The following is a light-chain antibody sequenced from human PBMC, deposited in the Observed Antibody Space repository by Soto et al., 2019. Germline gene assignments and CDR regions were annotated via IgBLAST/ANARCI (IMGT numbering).Light chain of an antibody. CDR3: QQYYLTPFS. CDR2: WAS. CDR1: QSVLYSSNNKNY. V-gene: IGKV4-1*01. Sequence: DIVKTQSPDSLAVSMGERATINCKSSQSVLYSSNNKNYLAWYQQKPGQPPKLLVYWASTRGSGVPDRFSGSGSGTDFTLTISSLQAEDVAVYYCQQYYLTPFSFGGGTKVEIK. J-gene: IGKJ4*01.